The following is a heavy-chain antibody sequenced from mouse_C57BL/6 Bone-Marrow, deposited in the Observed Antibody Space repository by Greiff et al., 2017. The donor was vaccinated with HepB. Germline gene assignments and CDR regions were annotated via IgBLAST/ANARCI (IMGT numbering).Heavy chain of an antibody. CDR3: ARRPGSSYRYFDY. V-gene: IGHV1-42*01. J-gene: IGHJ2*01. CDR2: INPSTGGT. CDR1: GYSFTGYY. D-gene: IGHD1-1*01. Sequence: EVKLEESGPELVKPGASVKISCKASGYSFTGYYMNWVKQSPEKSLEWIGEINPSTGGTTYNQKFKAKATLTVDKSSSTAYMQLKSLTSEDSAVYYCARRPGSSYRYFDYWGQGTTLTVSS.